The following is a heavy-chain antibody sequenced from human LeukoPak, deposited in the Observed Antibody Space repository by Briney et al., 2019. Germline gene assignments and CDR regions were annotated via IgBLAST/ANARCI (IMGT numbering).Heavy chain of an antibody. V-gene: IGHV3-23*01. Sequence: GGSLRLSCVASGFTFSSYAMSWVRQAPGKGLEWVSAISGIDGSTYYADSVKGRFTISRDNSKNTLYLQMNSLRAEDTAVYYCAKVDVVGATTSYYFDYWGQGTLVTVSS. CDR1: GFTFSSYA. CDR3: AKVDVVGATTSYYFDY. CDR2: ISGIDGST. D-gene: IGHD1-26*01. J-gene: IGHJ4*02.